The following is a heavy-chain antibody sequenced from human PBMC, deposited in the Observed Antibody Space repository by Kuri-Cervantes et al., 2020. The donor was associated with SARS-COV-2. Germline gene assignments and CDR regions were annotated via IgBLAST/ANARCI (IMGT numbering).Heavy chain of an antibody. CDR3: ARTGAVAATQINAFDI. J-gene: IGHJ3*02. D-gene: IGHD2-15*01. Sequence: SETLSLTCTVSGGSISSGGYYWSWIRQPPGKGLEWIGEIYHSGSTNYNPSLKSRVTISVDKSKNQFSLKLSSVTAADTAVYYCARTGAVAATQINAFDIWGQGTMVTVSS. V-gene: IGHV4-39*07. CDR2: IYHSGST. CDR1: GGSISSGGYY.